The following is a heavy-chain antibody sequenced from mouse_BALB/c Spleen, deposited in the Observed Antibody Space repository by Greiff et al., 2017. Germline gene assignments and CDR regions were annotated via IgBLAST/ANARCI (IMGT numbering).Heavy chain of an antibody. Sequence: EVQLVESGGGLVQPGGSLRLSCATSGFTFSDFYMEWVRQPPGKRLEWIAASRNKANDYTTEYSASVKGRFIVSRDTSQSILYLQMNTLRAEDSATYYCARWGTLGVFAYWGQGTLVTVSA. CDR3: ARWGTLGVFAY. CDR2: SRNKANDYTT. D-gene: IGHD3-1*01. V-gene: IGHV7-1*02. CDR1: GFTFSDFY. J-gene: IGHJ3*01.